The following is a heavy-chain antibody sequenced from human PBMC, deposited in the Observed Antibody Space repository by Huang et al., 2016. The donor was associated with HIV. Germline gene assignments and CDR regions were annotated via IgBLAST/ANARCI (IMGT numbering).Heavy chain of an antibody. CDR2: ISGSGASI. D-gene: IGHD2-15*01. CDR3: ARGGPVGYFNL. Sequence: EVQLEESGGAMVKPGGSLRLSCAATGFLFTTFTMHWVRQVAGTGLGWVSSISGSGASIYYADAVKGRFTISRDNTKKSLYLQMSSLSVDDTAFYFCARGGPVGYFNLWGHGTLVSVSS. J-gene: IGHJ4*03. V-gene: IGHV3-21*01. CDR1: GFLFTTFT.